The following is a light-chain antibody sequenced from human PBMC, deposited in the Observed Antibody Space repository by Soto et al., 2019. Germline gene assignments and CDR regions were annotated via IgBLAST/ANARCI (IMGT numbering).Light chain of an antibody. V-gene: IGKV3-11*01. Sequence: EIVLAQSPATLSLSPGERATLSCRASQDISNFLAWYQQRPGQAPRLLIYDASNRATGIPARFSGSGSGTDFTLTIVGLEPEDFAIYYCLQYNDWPVYTFGQGTNVEVK. CDR2: DAS. CDR1: QDISNF. CDR3: LQYNDWPVYT. J-gene: IGKJ2*01.